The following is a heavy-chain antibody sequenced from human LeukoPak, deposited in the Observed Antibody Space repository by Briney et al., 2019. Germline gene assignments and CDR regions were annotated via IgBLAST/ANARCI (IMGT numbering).Heavy chain of an antibody. CDR3: ARDGWGATRRGDY. J-gene: IGHJ4*02. CDR1: FYTFTSYC. V-gene: IGHV1-18*01. D-gene: IGHD1-26*01. Sequence: ASLKVSFKASFYTFTSYCIGWVRQAPGEGLEWMGWISAYNGKTNYAQKLQGRVTMTTDTSTSTAYMELRSLRSDDTAVYYCARDGWGATRRGDYWGQGTLVTVSS. CDR2: ISAYNGKT.